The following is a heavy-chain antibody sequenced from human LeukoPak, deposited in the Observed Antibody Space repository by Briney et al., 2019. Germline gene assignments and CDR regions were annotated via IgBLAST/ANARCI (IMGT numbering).Heavy chain of an antibody. J-gene: IGHJ4*02. CDR1: GFTFNTYA. Sequence: GSLSLSCEASGFTFNTYAIYWVRQAPGKGLEWVSGICGSGGCTYYADTVKGRFTISRDNSKNTVYLQMNTLAADDTAVYYCAKTTVGYSSGRYPGWPADCWGQGTLVTVSS. CDR2: ICGSGGCT. D-gene: IGHD6-19*01. CDR3: AKTTVGYSSGRYPGWPADC. V-gene: IGHV3-23*01.